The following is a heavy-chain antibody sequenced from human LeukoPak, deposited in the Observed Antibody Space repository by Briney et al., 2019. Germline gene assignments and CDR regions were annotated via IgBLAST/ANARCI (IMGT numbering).Heavy chain of an antibody. Sequence: PGGSLRLSCAASGFSVSRNYMSWVRQAPGKGLEWVSVIYNDGSSDYADSVKGRFTISRDNSKNTLYLQMNSLRAEDTAVYYCARDRPFGGVLDFDYWGQGTLVTVSS. CDR1: GFSVSRNY. CDR3: ARDRPFGGVLDFDY. D-gene: IGHD3-16*01. J-gene: IGHJ4*02. V-gene: IGHV3-66*01. CDR2: IYNDGSS.